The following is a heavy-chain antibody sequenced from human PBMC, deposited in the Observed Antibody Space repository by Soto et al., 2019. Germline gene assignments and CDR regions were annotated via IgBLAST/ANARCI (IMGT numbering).Heavy chain of an antibody. D-gene: IGHD6-19*01. CDR3: ARDRKAVAGPFVY. V-gene: IGHV4-59*01. CDR1: GASITNYY. CDR2: VYYSGGT. J-gene: IGHJ4*02. Sequence: QVQLQESGPGLVKPSETLSLTCTVSGASITNYYWSWIRQPPGKGLEWLGYVYYSGGTNYNPSLKSRVTISIDTSKNHFSLKLASVTAADTAVYFCARDRKAVAGPFVYWGQGTLVTVSS.